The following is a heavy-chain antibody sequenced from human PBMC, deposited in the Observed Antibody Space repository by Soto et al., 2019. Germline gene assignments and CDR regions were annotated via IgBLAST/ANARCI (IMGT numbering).Heavy chain of an antibody. D-gene: IGHD6-13*01. V-gene: IGHV1-8*01. CDR3: ARGPGSWYYYYMDV. Sequence: QVQLVQSGAEVKKPGASVKVSCKASGYTFTSYDINWVRQAPGQGLEWMGWMNPNSGNTGYAQKFQGRVTMSRNTGISKAYMELSSLRSEDTAVYYCARGPGSWYYYYMDVWGKGTTVTVSS. CDR1: GYTFTSYD. CDR2: MNPNSGNT. J-gene: IGHJ6*03.